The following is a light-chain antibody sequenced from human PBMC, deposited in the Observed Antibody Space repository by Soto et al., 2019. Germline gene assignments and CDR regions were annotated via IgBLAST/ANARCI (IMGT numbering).Light chain of an antibody. V-gene: IGKV3-15*01. CDR3: QQHNDWPPST. Sequence: ETRLTQSQATLSVSPGERATLYCRASQSVRDNLAWYQQKPGQAPRLLIYGASTRAPGIPDRISGSGFGTEFSRSISSLQSEDFAVYYCQQHNDWPPSTVGQATKLEIK. CDR2: GAS. CDR1: QSVRDN. J-gene: IGKJ2*01.